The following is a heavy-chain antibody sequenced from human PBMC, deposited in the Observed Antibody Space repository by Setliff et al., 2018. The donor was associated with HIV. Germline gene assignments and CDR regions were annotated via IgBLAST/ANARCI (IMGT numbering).Heavy chain of an antibody. Sequence: ASVKVSCKASGYTFTTYHMHWLRQAPGQGLEWMGMINPKNRSTTYAQRFQDRVTMTSDTSTNTFYMELSSLKSEDTAVYYCTRNLYYYASGIHFGVYWGQGTPVTVS. V-gene: IGHV1-46*01. CDR3: TRNLYYYASGIHFGVY. CDR2: INPKNRST. D-gene: IGHD3-10*01. J-gene: IGHJ4*02. CDR1: GYTFTTYH.